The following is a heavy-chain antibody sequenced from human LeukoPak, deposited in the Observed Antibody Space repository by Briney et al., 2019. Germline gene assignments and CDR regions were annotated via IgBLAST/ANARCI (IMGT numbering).Heavy chain of an antibody. D-gene: IGHD6-19*01. CDR1: GFTFSSYA. CDR3: ARVAGIWYYFDY. V-gene: IGHV3-30*04. CDR2: ISYDGSNK. J-gene: IGHJ4*02. Sequence: GGSLRLSCAASGFTFSSYAMHWVRQAPGKGLEWVAVISYDGSNKYYADSVKGRLTISRDNSKNTLYLQMNSLRAEDTAVYYCARVAGIWYYFDYWGQGTLVTVSS.